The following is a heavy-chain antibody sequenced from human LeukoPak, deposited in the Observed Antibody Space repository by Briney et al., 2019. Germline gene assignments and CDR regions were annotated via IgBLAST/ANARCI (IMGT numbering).Heavy chain of an antibody. CDR2: ISGSGGST. CDR1: GFTFSSYA. D-gene: IGHD3-16*02. J-gene: IGHJ4*02. CDR3: AKDRVMITFGGVIVHDY. Sequence: GGSLRLSCAASGFTFSSYAMSWVRQAPGKGLEWVSAISGSGGSTYYADSVKGRFTISRDNSKNTLYPQMNSLRAEDTAVYYCAKDRVMITFGGVIVHDYWGQGTLVTVSS. V-gene: IGHV3-23*01.